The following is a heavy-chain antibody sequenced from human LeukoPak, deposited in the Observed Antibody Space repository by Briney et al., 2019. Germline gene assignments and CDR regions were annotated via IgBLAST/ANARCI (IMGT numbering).Heavy chain of an antibody. CDR3: GRDAGDGYNPADY. CDR1: GYTFTGHY. CDR2: INADSGDT. V-gene: IGHV1-2*02. J-gene: IGHJ4*02. Sequence: GASVTVSCKASGYTFTGHYIHWVRQAPGQGLEWVGWINADSGDTSSAQKFQGRVTMTRDTSISTAYMELSSLRSDDTAVYYCGRDAGDGYNPADYWGQGTLVTVSS. D-gene: IGHD5-24*01.